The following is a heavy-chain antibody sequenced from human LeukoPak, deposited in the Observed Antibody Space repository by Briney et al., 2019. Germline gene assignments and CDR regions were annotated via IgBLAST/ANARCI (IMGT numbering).Heavy chain of an antibody. CDR2: ITSRSSSI. Sequence: PGGSLRLSCAASGFTFSGHNMNWVRQAPGKGLEWVSSITSRSSSIFYADSVRGRFTISRDNAKNSLYLQMNSLRAEDTAVYYCARGEYSSSSYYYYYMDVWGKGTTVTVSS. D-gene: IGHD6-6*01. CDR3: ARGEYSSSSYYYYYMDV. J-gene: IGHJ6*03. V-gene: IGHV3-21*01. CDR1: GFTFSGHN.